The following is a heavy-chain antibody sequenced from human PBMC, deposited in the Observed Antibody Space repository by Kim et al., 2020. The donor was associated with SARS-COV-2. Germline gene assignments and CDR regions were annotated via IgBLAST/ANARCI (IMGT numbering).Heavy chain of an antibody. J-gene: IGHJ3*02. CDR1: GFTFSSYG. D-gene: IGHD1-26*01. CDR3: ARGFRRSYLNI. V-gene: IGHV3-33*01. CDR2: IWYDGSNK. Sequence: GGSLRLSCAASGFTFSSYGMHWVRQAPGKGLEWVAVIWYDGSNKYYADSVKGRFTISRDNSKNTLYLQMNSLRAEDTAVYYCARGFRRSYLNIWGQGTMVTVSS.